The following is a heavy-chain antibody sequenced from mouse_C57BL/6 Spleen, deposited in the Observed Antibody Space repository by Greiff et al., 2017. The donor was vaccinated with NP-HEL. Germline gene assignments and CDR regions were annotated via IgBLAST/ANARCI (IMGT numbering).Heavy chain of an antibody. CDR1: GFTFSDAW. CDR2: IRNKANNHAT. CDR3: TRPLYDYDEGFAY. D-gene: IGHD2-4*01. J-gene: IGHJ3*01. V-gene: IGHV6-6*01. Sequence: DVKLVESGGGLVQPGGSMKLSCAASGFTFSDAWMDWVRQSPEKGLEWVAEIRNKANNHATYYAESVKGRFTISRDDSKSSVYLQMNSLRAEDTGIYYCTRPLYDYDEGFAYWGQGTLVTVSA.